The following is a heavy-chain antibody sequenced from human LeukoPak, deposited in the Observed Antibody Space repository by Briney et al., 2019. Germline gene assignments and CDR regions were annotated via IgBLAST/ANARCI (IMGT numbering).Heavy chain of an antibody. CDR3: ARRGSSWYLDY. J-gene: IGHJ4*02. V-gene: IGHV4-59*01. Sequence: SETLSLTCTVSSGSISSYYWSWIRQPPGKGLEWIGYIYYSGSTNYNPSLKSRVTISVDTSKNQFSLKLSSVTAADTAVYYCARRGSSWYLDYWGQGTLVTVSS. D-gene: IGHD6-13*01. CDR2: IYYSGST. CDR1: SGSISSYY.